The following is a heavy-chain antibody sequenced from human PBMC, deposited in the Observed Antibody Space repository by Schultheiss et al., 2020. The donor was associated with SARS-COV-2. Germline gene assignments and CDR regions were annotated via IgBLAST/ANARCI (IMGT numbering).Heavy chain of an antibody. CDR3: ARDAGPPSWNYLYYYYYGMDV. CDR1: GYTFTSYD. Sequence: ASVKVSCKASGYTFTSYDINWVRQAPGQGLEWMGWISAYNGNTNYAQKLQGRVTMTTDTSTSTAYMELRSLRSDDTAVYYCARDAGPPSWNYLYYYYYGMDVWGQGTTVTVSS. V-gene: IGHV1-18*01. CDR2: ISAYNGNT. J-gene: IGHJ6*02. D-gene: IGHD1-7*01.